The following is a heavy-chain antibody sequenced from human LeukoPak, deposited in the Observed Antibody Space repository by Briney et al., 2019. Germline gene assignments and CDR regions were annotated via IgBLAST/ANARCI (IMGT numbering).Heavy chain of an antibody. Sequence: LSLTCTVSGGSISSYYWSWIRQPPGKGLEWVSGISWNSGSIGYADSVKGRFTISRDNAKNSLYLQMNSLRAEDTALYYCAKATVRYFDWLFDYWGQGTLVTVSS. CDR3: AKATVRYFDWLFDY. D-gene: IGHD3-9*01. CDR2: ISWNSGSI. V-gene: IGHV3-9*01. J-gene: IGHJ4*02. CDR1: GGSISSYY.